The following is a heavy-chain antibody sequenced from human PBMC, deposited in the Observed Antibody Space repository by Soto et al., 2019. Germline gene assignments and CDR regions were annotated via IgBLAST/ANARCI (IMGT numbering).Heavy chain of an antibody. CDR1: GGSFSGYY. J-gene: IGHJ5*01. Sequence: SETLSLTCAVYGGSFSGYYFSWIRHPPGRGLEWIGEINHSGRTNYNPSLKSRVTISIDTTKNHFSLKLTSVTVADTAVYYCATKEGNSWLDSWGQGTLVTVSS. CDR3: ATKEGNSWLDS. V-gene: IGHV4-34*01. CDR2: INHSGRT.